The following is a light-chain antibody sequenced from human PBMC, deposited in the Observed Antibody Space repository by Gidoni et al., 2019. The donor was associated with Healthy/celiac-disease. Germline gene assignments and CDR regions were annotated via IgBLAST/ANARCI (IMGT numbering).Light chain of an antibody. CDR3: QVWDSSSDHVV. J-gene: IGLJ2*01. CDR2: YDS. Sequence: YVLTQPPSGSVAPGKTARLTCGGNNIGSKSVHWYQQKPGQAPVLVIYYDSDRPSGIPERFSGSNSGNTATLTISRVEAGDEADYYCQVWDSSSDHVVFGGGTKLTVL. V-gene: IGLV3-21*04. CDR1: NIGSKS.